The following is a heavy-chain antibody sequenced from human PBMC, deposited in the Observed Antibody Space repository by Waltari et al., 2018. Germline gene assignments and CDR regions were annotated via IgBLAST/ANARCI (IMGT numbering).Heavy chain of an antibody. Sequence: EVQLVESGGGLVQPGGSLRLSCAASGFTFSSYWMSWVRQAPGKGLEWVANIKQDGSEKCYVDSLKGRFTISRDNAKNSLYLQMNSLRAEDTAVYYCARALRTPDLDWYFDLWGRGTLVTVSS. J-gene: IGHJ2*01. V-gene: IGHV3-7*01. CDR2: IKQDGSEK. CDR1: GFTFSSYW. CDR3: ARALRTPDLDWYFDL.